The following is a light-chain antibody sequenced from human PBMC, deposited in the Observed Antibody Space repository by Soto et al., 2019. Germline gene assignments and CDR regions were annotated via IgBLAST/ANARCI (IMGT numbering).Light chain of an antibody. CDR2: DAS. Sequence: EIVLTQSPGTLSLSPGERATLSCRASQSVRSNYLAWYQQKPGQAPRFLIYDASTRATGIPDRFSGSGSGTDFTLTISRLEPEDFAVYYCQQNGSSPLTFGGGTKVEIK. V-gene: IGKV3-20*01. J-gene: IGKJ4*01. CDR3: QQNGSSPLT. CDR1: QSVRSNY.